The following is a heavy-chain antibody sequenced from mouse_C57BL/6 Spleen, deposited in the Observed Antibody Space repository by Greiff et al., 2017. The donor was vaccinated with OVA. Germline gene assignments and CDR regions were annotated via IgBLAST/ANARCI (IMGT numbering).Heavy chain of an antibody. V-gene: IGHV1-81*01. CDR1: GYTFTSYG. D-gene: IGHD2-14*01. CDR3: ARGGYDGSGHCCIDV. J-gene: IGHJ1*03. CDR2: IYPRSGNT. Sequence: VQLQESGAELARPGASVKLSCKASGYTFTSYGISWVKQRTGQGLEWIGEIYPRSGNTYYNEKFKGKATLTADKSSSTAYMELRSLTSEDSAVYICARGGYDGSGHCCIDVCGTGTTVSVSS.